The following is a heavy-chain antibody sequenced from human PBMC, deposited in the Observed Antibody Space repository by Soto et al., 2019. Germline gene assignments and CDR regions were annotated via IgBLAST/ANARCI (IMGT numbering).Heavy chain of an antibody. D-gene: IGHD2-15*01. CDR2: ISSSSSYI. CDR3: ARVWEYCSGGSCYSDYDY. J-gene: IGHJ4*02. CDR1: GFTFSSYS. V-gene: IGHV3-21*01. Sequence: GGSLRLSCAASGFTFSSYSMNWVRQAPGKGLEWVSSISSSSSYIYYADSVKGRFTISRDNAKNSLYLQMNSLRAEDTAVYYCARVWEYCSGGSCYSDYDYWGQGTLVTVSS.